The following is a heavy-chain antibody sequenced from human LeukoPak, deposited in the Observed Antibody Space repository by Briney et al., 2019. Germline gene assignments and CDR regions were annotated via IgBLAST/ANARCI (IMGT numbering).Heavy chain of an antibody. D-gene: IGHD3-22*01. CDR2: FDPEDGET. J-gene: IGHJ4*02. CDR1: GYTLTELS. V-gene: IGHV1-24*01. CDR3: ATTQKGDSSKTFDY. Sequence: GASVKVSCKVSGYTLTELSMHWVRQAPGKGLEWMGGFDPEDGETIYAQKFQGRVTMTEDTSTDTAYMELSSLRSEDTAVYYCATTQKGDSSKTFDYWGQGTLVTVSS.